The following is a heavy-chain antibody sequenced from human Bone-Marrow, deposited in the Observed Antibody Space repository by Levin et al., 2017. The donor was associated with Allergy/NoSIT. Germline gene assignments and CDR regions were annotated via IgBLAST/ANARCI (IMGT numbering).Heavy chain of an antibody. Sequence: GGSLRLSCAASGFTFSSYGMHWVRQAPGKGLEWVAFISYGGTNIHYADSVKGRFTVSRDNSKTTLYLQMDSLRAEDTAVYYCAKESDAFDIWGQGTMVTVSS. J-gene: IGHJ3*02. CDR3: AKESDAFDI. V-gene: IGHV3-30*18. CDR2: ISYGGTNI. CDR1: GFTFSSYG.